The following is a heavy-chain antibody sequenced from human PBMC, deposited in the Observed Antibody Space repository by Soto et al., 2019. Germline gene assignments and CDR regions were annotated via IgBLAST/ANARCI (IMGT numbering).Heavy chain of an antibody. J-gene: IGHJ3*02. Sequence: QVQLAQSGAEVRKAGASVRVSCKVSGYSLNDLSMHWVRQPPGKGLEWLGSFHPDDGEAIYAQNFQARVTMTEDRASATLYLSLRSRRFEDTAVYFCAAAVVYGYGDYEWADAFAIGAAGTVFTVSS. CDR2: FHPDDGEA. CDR3: AAAVVYGYGDYEWADAFAI. CDR1: GYSLNDLS. V-gene: IGHV1-24*01. D-gene: IGHD4-17*01.